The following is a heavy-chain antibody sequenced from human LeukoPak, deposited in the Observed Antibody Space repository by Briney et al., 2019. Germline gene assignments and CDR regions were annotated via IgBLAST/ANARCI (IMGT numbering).Heavy chain of an antibody. CDR1: GGSISSSSYY. Sequence: PSETLSLTCTVSGGSISSSSYYWGWIRQPPGKGLEWIGSIYYSGSTYYNPSLKSRVTISVDTSKNQFSLKLSSVTAADTAVYYCARGSGWYNRFDYWGQGTLVTVSS. CDR2: IYYSGST. J-gene: IGHJ4*02. CDR3: ARGSGWYNRFDY. V-gene: IGHV4-39*07. D-gene: IGHD6-19*01.